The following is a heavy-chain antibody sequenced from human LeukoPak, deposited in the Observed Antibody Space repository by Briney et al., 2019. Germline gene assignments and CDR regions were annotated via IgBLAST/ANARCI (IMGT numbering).Heavy chain of an antibody. CDR2: ISGRGDTT. D-gene: IGHD3-22*01. V-gene: IGHV3-23*01. J-gene: IGHJ4*02. Sequence: GGSLRLSCAASGFTFSSYAMSWVRQAPGKGLEWVSVISGRGDTTYYADSVKGRFTISRDNSKNTLYLQMDSLRVEDTAVYYCAKASYYDSSGSFYFDYWGQGTLVTVSS. CDR3: AKASYYDSSGSFYFDY. CDR1: GFTFSSYA.